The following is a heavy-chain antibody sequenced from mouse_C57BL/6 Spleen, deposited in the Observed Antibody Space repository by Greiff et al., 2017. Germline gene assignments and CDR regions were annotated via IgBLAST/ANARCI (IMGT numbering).Heavy chain of an antibody. CDR3: ARRGTAQAWFAY. J-gene: IGHJ3*01. Sequence: QVQLQQPGAELVKPGASVKMSCKASGYTFTSYWITWVKQRPGQGLEWIGDIYPGSGSTNYNEKFKSKATLTVDTSSSTAYMQLSSLTSGDSAVYYCARRGTAQAWFAYWGQGTLVTVSA. D-gene: IGHD3-2*02. CDR1: GYTFTSYW. V-gene: IGHV1-55*01. CDR2: IYPGSGST.